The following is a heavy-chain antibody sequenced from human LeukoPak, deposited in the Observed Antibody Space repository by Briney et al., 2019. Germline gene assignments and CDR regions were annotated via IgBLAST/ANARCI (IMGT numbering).Heavy chain of an antibody. J-gene: IGHJ6*03. CDR2: ISASRDIT. CDR1: GFNYSSYT. CDR3: VRGSLASGVVVYYYYYLDV. V-gene: IGHV3-48*01. D-gene: IGHD3-3*01. Sequence: PGGSLRLSCAASGFNYSSYTMNWVRQAPGMGLEWLSYISASRDITYYADSVKGRFTISRDNAKNSLYLQMNSLRAEDTAVYYCVRGSLASGVVVYYYYYLDVWGKGTTVIVSS.